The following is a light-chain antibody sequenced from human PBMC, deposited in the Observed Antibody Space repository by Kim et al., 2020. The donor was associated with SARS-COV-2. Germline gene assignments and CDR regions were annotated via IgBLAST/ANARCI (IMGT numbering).Light chain of an antibody. J-gene: IGLJ1*01. CDR3: NSRKSSGNPYV. CDR2: GKN. CDR1: SLRSYY. V-gene: IGLV3-19*01. Sequence: SSVLTQDPAVSVALGQTVRITCQGDSLRSYYANWYQQKPGQAPLLVIYGKNNRPSGIPDRFSGSSSGNTASLTITGAQAEDEADYYCNSRKSSGNPYVFGTGTKVTVL.